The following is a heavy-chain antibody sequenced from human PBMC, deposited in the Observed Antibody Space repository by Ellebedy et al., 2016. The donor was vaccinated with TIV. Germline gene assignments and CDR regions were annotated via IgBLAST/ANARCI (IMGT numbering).Heavy chain of an antibody. CDR1: GFTFSSYW. Sequence: GGSLRLXCAASGFTFSSYWMSWVRQAPGKGLEWVANIKQDGSEKYYVDSVKGRFTISRDNAKNSLYLQMNSLRAEDTAVYYCARDPSPYSSSWYIRWGQGTLVTVSS. CDR2: IKQDGSEK. CDR3: ARDPSPYSSSWYIR. J-gene: IGHJ4*02. D-gene: IGHD6-13*01. V-gene: IGHV3-7*01.